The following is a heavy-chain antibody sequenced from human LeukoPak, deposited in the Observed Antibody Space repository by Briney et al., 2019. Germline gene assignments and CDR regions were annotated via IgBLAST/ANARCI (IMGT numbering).Heavy chain of an antibody. V-gene: IGHV4-39*01. CDR3: ARHSGLRSPFDP. D-gene: IGHD3-3*01. CDR2: IYSSGDA. CDR1: GGSISTTNYY. J-gene: IGHJ5*02. Sequence: SETLSLTCTVSGGSISTTNYYWGWIRQPPGRDLEWIGSIYSSGDAYYNPSLESRVTISVDTSKNQLSLKLTSATAADTSVYYCARHSGLRSPFDPWGQGTLVTVSS.